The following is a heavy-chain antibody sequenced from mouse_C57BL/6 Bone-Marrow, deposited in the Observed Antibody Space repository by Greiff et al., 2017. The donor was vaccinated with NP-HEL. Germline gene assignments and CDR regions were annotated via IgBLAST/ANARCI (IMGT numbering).Heavy chain of an antibody. CDR2: IDPENGDT. CDR1: GFNIKDDY. CDR3: TTELCPYWYFDV. D-gene: IGHD1-1*02. V-gene: IGHV14-4*01. J-gene: IGHJ1*03. Sequence: VHVKQSGAELVRPGASVKLSCTASGFNIKDDYMHWVKQRPEQGLEWIGWIDPENGDTEYASKFQGKATITADTSSNTAYLQLSSLTSEDTAVYYCTTELCPYWYFDVWGTGTTVTVSS.